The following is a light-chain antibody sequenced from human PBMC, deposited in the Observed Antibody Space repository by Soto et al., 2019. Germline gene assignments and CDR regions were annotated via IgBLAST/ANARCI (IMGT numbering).Light chain of an antibody. CDR3: HQYGYSPWT. J-gene: IGKJ1*01. CDR2: GAS. CDR1: QSVGNSY. V-gene: IGKV3-20*01. Sequence: EIVLTQSPDTLSLSPGEGATLSCRASQSVGNSYLAWYQQKPGQAPRLLIDGASSRATGIPDRFSGSGSGTDFTRTVSRLEPEDFAVYYCHQYGYSPWTFGQGTKVEIK.